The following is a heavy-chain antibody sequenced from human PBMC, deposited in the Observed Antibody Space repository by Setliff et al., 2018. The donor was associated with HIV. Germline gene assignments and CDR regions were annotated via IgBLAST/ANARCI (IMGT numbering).Heavy chain of an antibody. J-gene: IGHJ3*02. V-gene: IGHV4-4*08. CDR1: GGSFRSYY. Sequence: PSETLSLTCTVSGGSFRSYYWSWIRQSPGKGLEWLGYIFTGGTTKYNPSLESRVTISVDTSKNQFSLRVNSVTAADTAVYYCARSLVPSGYYYGRHAFDIWGQGTKVTVSS. CDR3: ARSLVPSGYYYGRHAFDI. D-gene: IGHD3-22*01. CDR2: IFTGGTT.